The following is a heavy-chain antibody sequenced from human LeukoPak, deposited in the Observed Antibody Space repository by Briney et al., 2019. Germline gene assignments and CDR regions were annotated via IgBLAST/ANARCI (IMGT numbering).Heavy chain of an antibody. J-gene: IGHJ4*02. CDR3: ARDNAMYYYDSSDPPSHGGVY. Sequence: AGGSLRLSCAASGFTFSSYSMNWVRQAPGKGLEWVSYISSISSTIYYADSVKGRFTISRDNAKNSLYLQMNSLRAEDTAVYYCARDNAMYYYDSSDPPSHGGVYWGQGTLVTVSS. CDR1: GFTFSSYS. V-gene: IGHV3-48*01. D-gene: IGHD3-22*01. CDR2: ISSISSTI.